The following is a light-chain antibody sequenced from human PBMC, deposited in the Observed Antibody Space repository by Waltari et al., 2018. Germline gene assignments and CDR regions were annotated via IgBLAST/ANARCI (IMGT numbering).Light chain of an antibody. Sequence: VVTQSPATLSLSPGERDTLSCTASESVSNSLAWYQQKPGQGPRLLIYEASNRATGIPARFSGSGSGTDFTLTINNVEPEDFALYFCQQRFSWPPTFGGGTKVDI. J-gene: IGKJ4*01. CDR1: ESVSNS. CDR3: QQRFSWPPT. CDR2: EAS. V-gene: IGKV3-11*01.